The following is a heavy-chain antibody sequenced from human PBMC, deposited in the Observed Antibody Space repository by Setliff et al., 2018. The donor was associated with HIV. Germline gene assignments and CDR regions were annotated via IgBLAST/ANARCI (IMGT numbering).Heavy chain of an antibody. CDR3: ARVMIGYSGYDAFDY. Sequence: GGSLRLSCAASGFAFSDYYMSWIRQAPGKGLEWVSYITGSSSYTNYADSVKGRFTISRDKAKNSLYLQMNSLRAEDTAVYYCARVMIGYSGYDAFDYWGQGTLVTVSS. CDR1: GFAFSDYY. J-gene: IGHJ4*02. V-gene: IGHV3-11*05. D-gene: IGHD5-12*01. CDR2: ITGSSSYT.